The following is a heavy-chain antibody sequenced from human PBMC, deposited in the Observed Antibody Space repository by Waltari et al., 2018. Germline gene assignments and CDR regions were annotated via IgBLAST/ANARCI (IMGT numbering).Heavy chain of an antibody. Sequence: QLQLQESGPGLVKPSETLSLTCTVSGGSISSSSYYWGWIRQPPGKGLEWIGSIYYSGRTYYNPSLKSRVTISVDTSKNQFSLKLSSVTAADTAVYNCASVVGATFDYWGQGTLVTVSS. CDR2: IYYSGRT. CDR1: GGSISSSSYY. J-gene: IGHJ4*02. V-gene: IGHV4-39*07. CDR3: ASVVGATFDY. D-gene: IGHD1-26*01.